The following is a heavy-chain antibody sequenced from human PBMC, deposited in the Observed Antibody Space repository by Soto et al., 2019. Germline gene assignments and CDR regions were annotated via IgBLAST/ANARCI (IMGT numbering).Heavy chain of an antibody. CDR3: AKDYLRNWNSRYYFDY. Sequence: QVQLVESGGGVVQPGRSLRLSCAASGFTFSSYGMHWVRQAPGKGLEWVAVISYDGSNKYYADSVKGRFTISRDNSKNTLYLHMNSLRAEDTAVYYCAKDYLRNWNSRYYFDYWGQGTLVTVSS. J-gene: IGHJ4*02. CDR2: ISYDGSNK. D-gene: IGHD1-7*01. CDR1: GFTFSSYG. V-gene: IGHV3-30*18.